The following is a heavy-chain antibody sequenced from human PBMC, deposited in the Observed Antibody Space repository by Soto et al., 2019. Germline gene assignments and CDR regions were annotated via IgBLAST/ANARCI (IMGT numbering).Heavy chain of an antibody. D-gene: IGHD1-1*01. CDR1: GFTFSSYG. Sequence: PVGSLRLSCAASGFTFSSYGMHWVRQAPGKGLEWVAVISYDGSNKYYADSVKGRFTISRDNSKNTLYLQMNSLRAEDTAVYYCAKQPDDSLGWFDPWGQGTLVTVSS. J-gene: IGHJ5*02. V-gene: IGHV3-30*18. CDR2: ISYDGSNK. CDR3: AKQPDDSLGWFDP.